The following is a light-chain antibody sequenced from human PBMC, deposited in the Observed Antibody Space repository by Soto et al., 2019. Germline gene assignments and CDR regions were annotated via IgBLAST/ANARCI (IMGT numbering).Light chain of an antibody. CDR3: QQYNNWGLS. CDR2: GSS. V-gene: IGKV3D-15*01. Sequence: IVLTPSPXTLSVSPGEGVTLSCRASQNVGTNLAWYQQKPGQAPRLFIYGSSTRATGIPATFSGSGSGTEFTLTISSLQSEESAVYYCQQYNNWGLSFGGGTKVDIK. J-gene: IGKJ4*01. CDR1: QNVGTN.